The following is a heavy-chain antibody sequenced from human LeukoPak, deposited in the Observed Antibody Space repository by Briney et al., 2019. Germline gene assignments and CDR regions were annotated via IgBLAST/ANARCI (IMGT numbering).Heavy chain of an antibody. CDR2: ISSSGSPI. CDR3: ARDSVYGYNWYFDL. D-gene: IGHD2-8*01. CDR1: GFTFSNYS. V-gene: IGHV3-48*02. J-gene: IGHJ2*01. Sequence: PGGSLRLSCAASGFTFSNYSINWVRQAPGRGLEWVVYISSSGSPIYYADSVKGRFTISRDNAKNSLYLQMNSLRDEDTAVYYCARDSVYGYNWYFDLWGRGTLVTVSS.